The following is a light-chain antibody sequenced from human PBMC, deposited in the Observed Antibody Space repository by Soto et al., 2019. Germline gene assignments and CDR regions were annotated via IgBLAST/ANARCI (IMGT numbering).Light chain of an antibody. V-gene: IGKV3D-20*01. CDR2: DAS. J-gene: IGKJ1*01. CDR1: QSVGSNF. Sequence: EVVLTQSPATLSLSPGERATLSCGASQSVGSNFLAWYQQKPGLAPRLLIYDASSRATGIPDRSSGSGSGTDFTLTISRLEPEDSAVYYCHQYGGSSRAFGQGTRVEIK. CDR3: HQYGGSSRA.